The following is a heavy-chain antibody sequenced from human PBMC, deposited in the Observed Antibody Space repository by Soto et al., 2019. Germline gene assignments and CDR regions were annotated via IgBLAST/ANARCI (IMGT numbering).Heavy chain of an antibody. CDR3: AGGNFRY. J-gene: IGHJ4*02. Sequence: ASGKVCCKASGYNFNTFDIYWVRQATGHGLEWMGWMNPNSGNTGYAQELRGRVTMTRNTSNTTAYMELTSLTSDDTGVYYCAGGNFRYWGQGTLVTVSS. V-gene: IGHV1-8*02. CDR1: GYNFNTFD. CDR2: MNPNSGNT.